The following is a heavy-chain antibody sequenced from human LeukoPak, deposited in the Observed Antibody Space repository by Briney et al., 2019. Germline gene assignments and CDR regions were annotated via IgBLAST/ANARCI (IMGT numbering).Heavy chain of an antibody. D-gene: IGHD3-9*01. CDR3: AREQDTILSVNWFDP. J-gene: IGHJ5*02. Sequence: GASVKDSCKASGGTFSSYAISWVRQAPGQGLKWMGGIIPIFGTANYAQKFQGRVTITADESTSTAYMELSSLRSEDTAVSYCAREQDTILSVNWFDPWGQGTLVTVSS. CDR2: IIPIFGTA. CDR1: GGTFSSYA. V-gene: IGHV1-69*01.